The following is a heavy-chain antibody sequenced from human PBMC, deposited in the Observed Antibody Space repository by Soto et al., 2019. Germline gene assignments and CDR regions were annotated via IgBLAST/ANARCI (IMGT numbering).Heavy chain of an antibody. J-gene: IGHJ3*02. D-gene: IGHD5-18*01. Sequence: GVLRLSCTASGFTFGDYAMSWFRQAPGKGLEWVGFIRSKAYGGTTEYAASVKGRFTISRDDSKSIAYLQMNSLKTEDTAVYYCTRLILPYSYAFDIWGQGTMVTVSS. CDR3: TRLILPYSYAFDI. CDR2: IRSKAYGGTT. CDR1: GFTFGDYA. V-gene: IGHV3-49*03.